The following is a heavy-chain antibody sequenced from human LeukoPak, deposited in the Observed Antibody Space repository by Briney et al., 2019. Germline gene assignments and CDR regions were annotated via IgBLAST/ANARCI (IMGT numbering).Heavy chain of an antibody. D-gene: IGHD3-10*01. Sequence: PSETLSLTCAVSGGSISSSNWWSWVRQPPGKGLEWIGEIYHSGNTNYDPSLKSRVTISVDKYKDKFSLKLNSVTAADTAVCYCARTYYYTSGSYSLDYWGQGTLVSVSS. J-gene: IGHJ4*02. CDR2: IYHSGNT. CDR1: GGSISSSNW. CDR3: ARTYYYTSGSYSLDY. V-gene: IGHV4-4*02.